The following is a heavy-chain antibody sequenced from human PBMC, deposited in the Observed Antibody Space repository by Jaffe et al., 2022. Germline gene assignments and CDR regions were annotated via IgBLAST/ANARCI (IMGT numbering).Heavy chain of an antibody. CDR1: GFTFSNYE. V-gene: IGHV3-48*03. CDR2: ISSSSYPR. J-gene: IGHJ2*01. Sequence: EVQLVESGGGLVQPGGSLRLSCAASGFTFSNYEMNWVRQAPGKGLEWVSYISSSSYPRHYADSVKGRFTISRDNAKNLLYLQMNSLRAEDTAVYYCASAGDNVISYKLNWYFGLWGRGTLVTVSS. D-gene: IGHD1-1*01. CDR3: ASAGDNVISYKLNWYFGL.